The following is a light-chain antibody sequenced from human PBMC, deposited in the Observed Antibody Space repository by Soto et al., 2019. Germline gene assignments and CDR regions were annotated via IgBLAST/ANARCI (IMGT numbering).Light chain of an antibody. J-gene: IGKJ1*01. CDR1: QSISSW. CDR3: QQYNTYPWT. V-gene: IGKV1-5*03. CDR2: EAS. Sequence: DIQMTQSPSTLSASVGDRVTITCRASQSISSWLAWYQQKPGKAPKLLIYEASNLESGVPSRFSGSGSGTEFTLTISSLQPEDSATYFCQQYNTYPWTFGQGTKVEIK.